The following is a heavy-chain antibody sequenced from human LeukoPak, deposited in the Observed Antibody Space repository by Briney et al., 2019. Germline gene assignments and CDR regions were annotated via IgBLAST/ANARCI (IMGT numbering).Heavy chain of an antibody. CDR3: SITLHTGSTWGEDDY. CDR1: GFSIGDYA. Sequence: GGSLRLSCTASGFSIGDYAVSWVRQAPGKGLEWVGFIRKKAYAGTTEYAASVKGRFTISRDDSKSIAYLQMNSLKTEDTAVYYCSITLHTGSTWGEDDYWGQGTLVTVSS. D-gene: IGHD1-7*01. V-gene: IGHV3-49*04. CDR2: IRKKAYAGTT. J-gene: IGHJ4*02.